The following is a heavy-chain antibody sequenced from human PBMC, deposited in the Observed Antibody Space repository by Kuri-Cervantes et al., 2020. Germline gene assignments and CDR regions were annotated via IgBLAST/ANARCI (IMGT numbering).Heavy chain of an antibody. Sequence: SETLSLTCAAYGGSFSGYYWSWIRQPPGKGLEWIGEINHSGSTNYNPSLKSRVTISVDTSKNQFSLKLSSVTAADTAVYYCARFSDAFDIWGQGTMVTVSS. V-gene: IGHV4-34*01. J-gene: IGHJ3*02. D-gene: IGHD3-3*01. CDR1: GGSFSGYY. CDR2: INHSGST. CDR3: ARFSDAFDI.